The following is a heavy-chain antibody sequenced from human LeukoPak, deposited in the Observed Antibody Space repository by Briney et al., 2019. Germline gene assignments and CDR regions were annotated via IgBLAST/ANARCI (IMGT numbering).Heavy chain of an antibody. D-gene: IGHD3-10*01. CDR2: INSDGSST. CDR1: GFTFSSYW. J-gene: IGHJ3*02. V-gene: IGHV3-74*01. CDR3: ARANYYVSGRAAFDI. Sequence: PGGSLRLSCAASGFTFSSYWMHWVRQAPGKGLVWVSRINSDGSSTSYADSVKGRFTISRDNAKNTLYLQMNSLRAEDTAVYYCARANYYVSGRAAFDIWGQGTMVTVSS.